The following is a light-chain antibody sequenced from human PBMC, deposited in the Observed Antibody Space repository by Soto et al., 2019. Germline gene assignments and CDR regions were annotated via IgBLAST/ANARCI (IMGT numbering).Light chain of an antibody. J-gene: IGLJ1*01. V-gene: IGLV1-40*01. CDR2: DNT. CDR3: QSYDSSVSGYV. CDR1: SSNIGAGNG. Sequence: QSALTQQPSVSGAPGQRVTISCTGSSSNIGAGNGVHWYQQLPGTAPKLLIYDNTNRHLGVPDRFSGSKSGTSASLAITGLQAEDEADYYCQSYDSSVSGYVFGSGTKVTVL.